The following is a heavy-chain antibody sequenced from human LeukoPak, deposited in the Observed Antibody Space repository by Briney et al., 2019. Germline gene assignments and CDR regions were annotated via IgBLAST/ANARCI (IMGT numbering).Heavy chain of an antibody. CDR2: ISSSGTYI. CDR1: GFTFSSYG. CDR3: AREQSYSEEIVVVNPPFDY. V-gene: IGHV3-21*01. J-gene: IGHJ4*02. Sequence: PGGSLRLSCAASGFTFSSYGMNWVRQAPGKGLEGVSSISSSGTYIYFADSVKGRFTIFRDNAKNSLYLQMNSLRAEDTALYYCAREQSYSEEIVVVNPPFDYWGQGTLVTVSS. D-gene: IGHD2-21*01.